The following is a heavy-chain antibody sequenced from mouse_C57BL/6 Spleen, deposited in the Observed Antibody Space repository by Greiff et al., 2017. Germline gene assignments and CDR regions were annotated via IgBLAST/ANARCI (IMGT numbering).Heavy chain of an antibody. CDR2: ISDGGSYT. J-gene: IGHJ3*01. Sequence: EVKLQESGGGLVKPGGSLKLSCAASGFTFSSYAMSWVRQTPEKRLEWVATISDGGSYTYYPDNVKGRFTISRDNAKNNLYLQMSHLKSEDTAMYYCAREALTGTPFADWGQGTLVTVSA. V-gene: IGHV5-4*01. CDR3: AREALTGTPFAD. D-gene: IGHD4-1*01. CDR1: GFTFSSYA.